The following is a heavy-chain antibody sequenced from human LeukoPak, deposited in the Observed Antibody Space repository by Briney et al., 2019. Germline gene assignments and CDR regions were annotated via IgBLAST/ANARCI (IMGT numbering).Heavy chain of an antibody. V-gene: IGHV1-24*01. CDR3: ATGRGTHDAFDI. Sequence: ASVKVSCKASGGTFSSYAISWVRQAPGKGLEWMGGFDPEDGETIYAQKFQGRVTMTEDTSTDTAYMELSSLRSEDTAVYYCATGRGTHDAFDIWGQGTMVTVSS. D-gene: IGHD1-14*01. CDR2: FDPEDGET. CDR1: GGTFSSYA. J-gene: IGHJ3*02.